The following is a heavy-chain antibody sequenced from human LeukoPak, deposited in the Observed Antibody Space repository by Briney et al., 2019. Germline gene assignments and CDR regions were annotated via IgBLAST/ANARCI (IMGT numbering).Heavy chain of an antibody. CDR1: GYTFTRYG. CDR3: ARDSPYYYDSSGYPNDY. J-gene: IGHJ4*02. D-gene: IGHD3-22*01. Sequence: ASVKVSCKASGYTFTRYGFSWVRQAPGQGLEWMGWISGHNGDIKYAQKFQGRVTMTTDTSTTTAYMELRSLRSDDTAVYYCARDSPYYYDSSGYPNDYWGQGTLVSVSS. V-gene: IGHV1-18*01. CDR2: ISGHNGDI.